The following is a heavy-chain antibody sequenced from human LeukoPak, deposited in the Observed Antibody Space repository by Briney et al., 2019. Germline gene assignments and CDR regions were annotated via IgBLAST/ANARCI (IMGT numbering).Heavy chain of an antibody. CDR2: IYTSGST. V-gene: IGHV4-61*02. CDR1: GGSISSGSCY. D-gene: IGHD3-22*01. Sequence: SETLSLTCTVSGGSISSGSCYWSWIRQPAGKGLEWIGRIYTSGSTNYNPSLKSRVTISVDTSKNQFSLKLSSVTAADTAVYYCAREGSSGYYYDDAFDIWGQGTMVTVSS. CDR3: AREGSSGYYYDDAFDI. J-gene: IGHJ3*02.